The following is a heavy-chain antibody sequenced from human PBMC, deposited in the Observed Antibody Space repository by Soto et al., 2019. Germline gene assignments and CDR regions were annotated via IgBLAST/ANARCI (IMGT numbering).Heavy chain of an antibody. V-gene: IGHV4-30-4*01. Sequence: KTSETLSLTCTVSGGSIRSGDYYWSWIRQPPGKGLEWIGYIHYSGSTNYNPSLKSRVTVSLDTSKNQVSLKLSSATAADTAVYYCARARHGGWLAFDMWGQGTMVTVSS. D-gene: IGHD5-12*01. CDR2: IHYSGST. J-gene: IGHJ3*02. CDR1: GGSIRSGDYY. CDR3: ARARHGGWLAFDM.